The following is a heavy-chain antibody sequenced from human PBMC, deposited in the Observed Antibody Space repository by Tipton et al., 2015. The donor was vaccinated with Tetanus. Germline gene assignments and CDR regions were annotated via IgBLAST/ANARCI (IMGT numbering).Heavy chain of an antibody. CDR2: IIPIFGTA. CDR1: GGTFSSYA. V-gene: IGHV1-69*01. CDR3: ARGGGVIVGATGSAFDI. J-gene: IGHJ3*02. D-gene: IGHD1-26*01. Sequence: QLVQSGAEVKKPGSSVKVSCKASGGTFSSYAISWVRQAPGQGLEWMGGIIPIFGTANYAQKFQGRVTITADESTSTAYMELSSLRSEDTAVYYCARGGGVIVGATGSAFDIWGQGTMVTVSS.